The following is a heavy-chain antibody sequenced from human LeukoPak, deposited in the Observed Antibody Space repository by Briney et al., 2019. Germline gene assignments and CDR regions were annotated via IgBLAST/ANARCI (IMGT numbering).Heavy chain of an antibody. CDR2: IYSGGST. Sequence: GGSLRLSCAASGFTVSSNYMSWVRQAPGKGQEWVSVIYSGGSTYYADSVKGRFTISRDNSKNTLYLQMNSLRAEDTAVYYCARGNLVDYGDYEYWGQGTLVTVSS. CDR3: ARGNLVDYGDYEY. CDR1: GFTVSSNY. D-gene: IGHD4-17*01. V-gene: IGHV3-53*01. J-gene: IGHJ4*02.